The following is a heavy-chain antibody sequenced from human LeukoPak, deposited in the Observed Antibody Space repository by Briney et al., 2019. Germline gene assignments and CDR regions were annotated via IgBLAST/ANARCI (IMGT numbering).Heavy chain of an antibody. CDR3: ARDNPIQLWPNYYYYYGMDV. Sequence: SGGSLRLSCAASGFTFSSYWMHWVRQAPGKGLVWVSRNNSDGSSTSYADSAKGRFTISRDNAKNTLYLQMNSLRAEDTAVYYCARDNPIQLWPNYYYYYGMDVWGQGTTVTVSS. V-gene: IGHV3-74*01. CDR1: GFTFSSYW. D-gene: IGHD5-18*01. J-gene: IGHJ6*02. CDR2: NNSDGSST.